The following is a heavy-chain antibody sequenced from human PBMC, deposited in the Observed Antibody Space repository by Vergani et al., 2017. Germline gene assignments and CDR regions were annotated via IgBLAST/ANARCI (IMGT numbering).Heavy chain of an antibody. J-gene: IGHJ4*02. CDR2: IRSKANSYAT. CDR3: TRLPSNYGH. Sequence: EVQLVESGGGLVQPGGSLKLSCAASGFTFSGSAMHWVRQASGKGLEWVGRIRSKANSYATAYAASVKGRFTISRDDSKNTAYLQMNSLKPEDTAVYYCTRLPSNYGHWGQGTLVTVSS. CDR1: GFTFSGSA. D-gene: IGHD4-11*01. V-gene: IGHV3-73*02.